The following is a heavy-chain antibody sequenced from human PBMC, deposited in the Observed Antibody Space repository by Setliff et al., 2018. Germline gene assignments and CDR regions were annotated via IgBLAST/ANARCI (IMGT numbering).Heavy chain of an antibody. CDR3: AGRPQNTPMGPCDY. CDR2: IYTSGST. J-gene: IGHJ4*02. V-gene: IGHV4-61*09. Sequence: PSETLSLTCSVSGGSISSGSDYWTWIRQPAGKGLEWIGHIYTSGSTNYNPSLKSRVTISVDTSKNQFSLMLTSVTAADTAIYYCAGRPQNTPMGPCDYWGQGTLVTVSS. CDR1: GGSISSGSDY. D-gene: IGHD5-18*01.